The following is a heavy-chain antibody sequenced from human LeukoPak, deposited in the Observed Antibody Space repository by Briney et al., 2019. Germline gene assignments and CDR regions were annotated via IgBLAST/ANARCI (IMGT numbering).Heavy chain of an antibody. CDR1: GFTFSSYA. CDR2: ISGSGGST. J-gene: IGHJ4*02. CDR3: ARGKRWEWLFDY. V-gene: IGHV3-23*01. D-gene: IGHD4-23*01. Sequence: GGSLRLSCAASGFTFSSYAMSWVRQAPGKGLEWVSAISGSGGSTYYADSVKGRFTISRDNSKNTLYLQMNSLRAEDTAVYYCARGKRWEWLFDYWGQGTLVTVSS.